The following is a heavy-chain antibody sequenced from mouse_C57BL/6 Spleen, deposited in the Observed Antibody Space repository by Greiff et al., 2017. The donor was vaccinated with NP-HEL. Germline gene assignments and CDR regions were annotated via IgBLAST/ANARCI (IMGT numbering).Heavy chain of an antibody. D-gene: IGHD4-1*01. CDR2: ISDGGSYT. CDR1: GFTFSSYA. J-gene: IGHJ2*01. Sequence: EVMLVESGGGLVKPGGSLKLSCAASGFTFSSYAMSWVRQTPEKRLEWVATISDGGSYTYYPDNVKGRFTISRDNAKNNLYLQMSHLKSEDTAMYYCARDLGDYVDYWGQGTTLTVSS. CDR3: ARDLGDYVDY. V-gene: IGHV5-4*01.